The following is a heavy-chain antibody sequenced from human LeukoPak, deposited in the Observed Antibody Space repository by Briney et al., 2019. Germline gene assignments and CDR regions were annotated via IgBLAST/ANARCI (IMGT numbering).Heavy chain of an antibody. CDR3: ARVEYHYDSSGYYDY. J-gene: IGHJ4*02. CDR1: GYTFTGHY. V-gene: IGHV1-2*02. Sequence: ASVKVSCKASGYTFTGHYMNWVRQAPGQGLEWMGWINPNSGGTNYAQKFQGRVTMTRHTSISTAYMELSSLRSDDTAVYYCARVEYHYDSSGYYDYWGQGTLVTVSS. D-gene: IGHD3-22*01. CDR2: INPNSGGT.